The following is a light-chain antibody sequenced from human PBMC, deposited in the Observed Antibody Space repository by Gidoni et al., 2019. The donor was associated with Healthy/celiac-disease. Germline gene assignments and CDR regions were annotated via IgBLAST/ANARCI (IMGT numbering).Light chain of an antibody. CDR2: DVS. CDR3: SSYTSSSRV. CDR1: SSDVGGYHY. Sequence: QSALTQPASVPGSPGQSITISCTGTSSDVGGYHYVSWYQQHPGKVPKLMIYDVSNRPSGVSNRFSGSKSGNTASLTISGLQAEDEADYYCSSYTSSSRVFGGGTKLTVL. V-gene: IGLV2-14*01. J-gene: IGLJ3*02.